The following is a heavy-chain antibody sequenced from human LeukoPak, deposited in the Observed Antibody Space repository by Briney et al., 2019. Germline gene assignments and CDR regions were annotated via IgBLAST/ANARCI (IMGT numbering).Heavy chain of an antibody. Sequence: PGGSLRLSCAASGFTVSSNYMSWDRQAPGKGLEWVSAISGSGGSTYYADSVKGRFTISRDNSKNTLYLQMNSLRAEDTAVYYCAKDQYPHPDCSSTSCYRFDYWGQGTLVTVSS. CDR1: GFTVSSNY. CDR2: ISGSGGST. CDR3: AKDQYPHPDCSSTSCYRFDY. J-gene: IGHJ4*02. D-gene: IGHD2-2*01. V-gene: IGHV3-23*01.